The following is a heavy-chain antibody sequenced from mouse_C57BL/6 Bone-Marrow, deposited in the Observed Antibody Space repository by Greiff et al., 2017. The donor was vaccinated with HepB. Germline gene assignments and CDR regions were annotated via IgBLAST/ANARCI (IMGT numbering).Heavy chain of an antibody. CDR2: IDPSDSYT. Sequence: QVHLKQPGAELVMPGASVKLSCKASGYTFTSYWMHWVKQRPGQGLEWIGEIDPSDSYTNYNQKFKGKSTLTVDKSSSTAYMQLSSLTSEDSAVYYGARAAYYYGSRYAMDYGGQGTSVTVSA. J-gene: IGHJ4*01. CDR1: GYTFTSYW. V-gene: IGHV1-69*01. D-gene: IGHD1-1*01. CDR3: ARAAYYYGSRYAMDY.